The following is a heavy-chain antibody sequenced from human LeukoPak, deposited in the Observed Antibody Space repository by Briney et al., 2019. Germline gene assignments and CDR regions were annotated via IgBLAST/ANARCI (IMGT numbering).Heavy chain of an antibody. J-gene: IGHJ5*02. Sequence: PVASVKVSCKASGYTFTGYFMHWVRQAPGQGLEWMGWINPNSGGTNYAQKFQGRVTLTRDTSISRAYMELSSLRSEDTAVYYCARDNSVEDTAWWFDPWGQGTLVTVSS. CDR1: GYTFTGYF. V-gene: IGHV1-2*02. CDR3: ARDNSVEDTAWWFDP. D-gene: IGHD4-23*01. CDR2: INPNSGGT.